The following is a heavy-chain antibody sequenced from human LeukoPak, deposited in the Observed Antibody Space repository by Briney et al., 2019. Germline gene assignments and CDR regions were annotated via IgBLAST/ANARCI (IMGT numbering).Heavy chain of an antibody. CDR3: ARGDMWFAAPYYYSTDV. J-gene: IGHJ6*03. D-gene: IGHD3-10*01. CDR2: IYTSGST. Sequence: PSETLSLTCTVSGGSISSYYWSWIRQPAGKGLEWIGRIYTSGSTNYDPSLKSRVTMSVDTSKNQFSLKLSSVTAADTAVYYCARGDMWFAAPYYYSTDVWGKATTVTVSS. V-gene: IGHV4-4*07. CDR1: GGSISSYY.